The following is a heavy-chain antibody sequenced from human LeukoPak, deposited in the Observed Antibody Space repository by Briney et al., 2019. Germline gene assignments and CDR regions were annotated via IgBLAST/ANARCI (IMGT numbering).Heavy chain of an antibody. Sequence: GGSLRLSCAASGFTVSSNYMSWVRQAPGKGLEWVSLIYSGGATYYADSVKGRFTISRDNAKKSLYLQMNSLRAEDTAVYYCARGMTTVTINDAFDIWGQGTMVTVSS. CDR2: IYSGGAT. D-gene: IGHD4-17*01. CDR1: GFTVSSNY. CDR3: ARGMTTVTINDAFDI. V-gene: IGHV3-53*01. J-gene: IGHJ3*02.